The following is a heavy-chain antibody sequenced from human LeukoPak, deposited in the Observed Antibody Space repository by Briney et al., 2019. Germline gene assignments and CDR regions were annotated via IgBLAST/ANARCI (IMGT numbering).Heavy chain of an antibody. D-gene: IGHD3-10*01. V-gene: IGHV4-31*03. CDR3: ARDITMVRGVISYGAFDI. J-gene: IGHJ3*02. Sequence: SETLSLTCTVSGGSISSGGYYWSWIRQHPGKGLEWIGYIYYSGSTYYNPSLKSRVTISVDTSKNQFSLKLSSVTAADTAVYYCARDITMVRGVISYGAFDIWGQGTMVTVSS. CDR1: GGSISSGGYY. CDR2: IYYSGST.